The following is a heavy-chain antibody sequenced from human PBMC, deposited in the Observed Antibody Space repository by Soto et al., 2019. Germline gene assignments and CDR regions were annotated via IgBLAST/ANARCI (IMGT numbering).Heavy chain of an antibody. CDR2: IYPGDSDT. D-gene: IGHD2-15*01. CDR3: ARHDQDCSGDSCHLRNFDY. J-gene: IGHJ4*02. CDR1: GYSFTNYW. V-gene: IGHV5-51*01. Sequence: GESLKISCAGSGYSFTNYWIGWVRQMPGKGLEWMGIIYPGDSDTRYSPSFQGQVTISADKSVSTAYLHWNSLKASDTAIYYCARHDQDCSGDSCHLRNFDYWGQGTLVTVSS.